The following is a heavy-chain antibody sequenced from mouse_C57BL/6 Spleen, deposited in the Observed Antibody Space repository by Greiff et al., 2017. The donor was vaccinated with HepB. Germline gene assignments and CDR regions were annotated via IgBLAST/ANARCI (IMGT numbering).Heavy chain of an antibody. Sequence: EVQLQQSGPELVKPGASVKISCKASGYTFTDYYMNWVKQSHGKSLEWIGDINPNNGGTSYNQKFKGKATLTVDKSSSTAYMELRSLTSEDSAVYYCALREIAYWGQGTLVTVSA. CDR1: GYTFTDYY. CDR3: ALREIAY. J-gene: IGHJ3*01. CDR2: INPNNGGT. D-gene: IGHD2-12*01. V-gene: IGHV1-26*01.